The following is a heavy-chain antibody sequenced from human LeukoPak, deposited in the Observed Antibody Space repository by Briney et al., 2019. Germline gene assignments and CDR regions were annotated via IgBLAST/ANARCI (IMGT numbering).Heavy chain of an antibody. V-gene: IGHV1-2*02. D-gene: IGHD3-22*01. CDR3: ARGTLGYYDSSGHKKFDY. CDR2: INPYSGGT. J-gene: IGHJ4*02. Sequence: ASVKVSCKASGYTFTGYYIHWVRQAPGQGLEWMAWINPYSGGTNYAQKFQGRVTMTRDTSISTAYLQWSSLKASDTAMYYCARGTLGYYDSSGHKKFDYWGQGTLVTVSS. CDR1: GYTFTGYY.